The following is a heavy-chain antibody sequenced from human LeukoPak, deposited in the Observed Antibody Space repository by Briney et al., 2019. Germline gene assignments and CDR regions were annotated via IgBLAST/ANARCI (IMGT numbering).Heavy chain of an antibody. CDR2: IYYSGST. V-gene: IGHV4-39*07. CDR3: ARDPPFYSSSWPHFDY. D-gene: IGHD6-13*01. J-gene: IGHJ4*02. Sequence: SETLSLTCTVSGGSISSSSYYWGWIRRPPGKGLERIGSIYYSGSTYYNPSLKSRVTISVDTSKNQFSLKLSSVTAADTAVYYCARDPPFYSSSWPHFDYWGQGTLVTVSS. CDR1: GGSISSSSYY.